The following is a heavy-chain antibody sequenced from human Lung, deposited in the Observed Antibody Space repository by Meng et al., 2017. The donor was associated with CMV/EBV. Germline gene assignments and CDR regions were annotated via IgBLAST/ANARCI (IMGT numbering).Heavy chain of an antibody. J-gene: IGHJ4*02. CDR1: GFAFSSYG. Sequence: GSLRLSCAASGFAFSSYGMHWVRQAPGKGLEWVVFIRFDGSEKYYADSVKGRFTISRDNSKNTVYLQMESLRAEDAAVYYCAKEGKSVYSGSSYASWGQGTLVXVSS. CDR2: IRFDGSEK. CDR3: AKEGKSVYSGSSYAS. V-gene: IGHV3-30*02. D-gene: IGHD1-26*01.